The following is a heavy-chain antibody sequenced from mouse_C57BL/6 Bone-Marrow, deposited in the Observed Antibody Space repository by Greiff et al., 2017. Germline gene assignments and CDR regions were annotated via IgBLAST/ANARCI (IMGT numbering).Heavy chain of an antibody. CDR2: IDPEDGET. Sequence: VQLKQSGAELVKPGASVKLSCTASGFNIKDYYMHWVKQRTEQGLEWIGRIDPEDGETKYAPKFKGKATITADTSSNTAYLQLILLTSTDTAVYYCALYGSSPAWFAYWGQGTLVTVSS. D-gene: IGHD1-1*01. CDR3: ALYGSSPAWFAY. J-gene: IGHJ3*01. V-gene: IGHV14-2*01. CDR1: GFNIKDYY.